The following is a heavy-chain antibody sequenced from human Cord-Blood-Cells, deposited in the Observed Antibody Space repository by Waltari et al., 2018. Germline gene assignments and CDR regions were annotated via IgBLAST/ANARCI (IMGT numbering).Heavy chain of an antibody. D-gene: IGHD3-9*01. J-gene: IGHJ6*03. CDR1: GFTFSSYS. CDR2: ISSSSSYI. Sequence: EVQLVASGGGLVKPGGSLRLSCAASGFTFSSYSMNWVRQAPGKGLEWVSSISSSSSYIYYADSVKGRFTISRDNAKNSLYLQMNSLRAEDTAVYYCASIDDILTGYLYYYYMDVWGKGTTVTVSS. CDR3: ASIDDILTGYLYYYYMDV. V-gene: IGHV3-21*01.